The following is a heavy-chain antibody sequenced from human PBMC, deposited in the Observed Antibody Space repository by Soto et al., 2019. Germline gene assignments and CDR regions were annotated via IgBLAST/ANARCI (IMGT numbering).Heavy chain of an antibody. CDR3: AKWGMHSVGDVFDY. Sequence: EVQLLESGGGLLQTGVSLRLSCAASGFTFSSNAMSWVRQAPGKGLEWVSAISGSGGSTYYADSVKGRFTISRDNYKNSLYLQMSSLRAGDTAVYYCAKWGMHSVGDVFDYRGQGTLVTVSS. CDR2: ISGSGGST. V-gene: IGHV3-23*01. D-gene: IGHD3-16*01. J-gene: IGHJ4*02. CDR1: GFTFSSNA.